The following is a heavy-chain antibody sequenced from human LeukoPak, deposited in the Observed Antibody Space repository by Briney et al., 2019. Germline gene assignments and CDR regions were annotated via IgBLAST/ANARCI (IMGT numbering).Heavy chain of an antibody. CDR3: AREGGPYRPLDY. CDR1: GGSISSTNW. Sequence: SETLSLTCGVSGGSISSTNWWTGGRQPPGKGLEWIGEVHLDWRTNYIPSLQSRLAMSVDFSQNHISLKLTSVTAAHTAVYYCAREGGPYRPLDYTGQGLLVTVSS. V-gene: IGHV4-4*02. CDR2: VHLDWRT. J-gene: IGHJ4*02.